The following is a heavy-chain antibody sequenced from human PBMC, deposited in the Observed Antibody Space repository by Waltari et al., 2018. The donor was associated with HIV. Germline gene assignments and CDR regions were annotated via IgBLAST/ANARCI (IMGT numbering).Heavy chain of an antibody. CDR3: ARNIMVTVGGVISMDV. V-gene: IGHV4-4*02. J-gene: IGHJ6*03. Sequence: CAVSGDSISSSNWWSWVRQPPRKGLEWIGEIFHSGTTNYSPSLKSRVTISVDKSKSQLSLRLSSLTAADTAVYYCARNIMVTVGGVISMDVWGKGTTVTVSS. CDR2: IFHSGTT. CDR1: GDSISSSNW. D-gene: IGHD3-16*02.